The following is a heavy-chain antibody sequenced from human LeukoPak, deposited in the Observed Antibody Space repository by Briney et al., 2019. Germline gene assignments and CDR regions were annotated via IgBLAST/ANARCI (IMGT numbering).Heavy chain of an antibody. Sequence: TGGSLRLSCAASGFTFNSYSMNWVRQAPGKGLEWVSSISGSNSYIYYADSMKGRFTISRDNAKNSLYLQMNSLRAEDTAVYYCARDDADIRLGELSSDYWGQGTLVTVSS. CDR2: ISGSNSYI. CDR3: ARDDADIRLGELSSDY. CDR1: GFTFNSYS. J-gene: IGHJ4*02. V-gene: IGHV3-21*01. D-gene: IGHD3-16*02.